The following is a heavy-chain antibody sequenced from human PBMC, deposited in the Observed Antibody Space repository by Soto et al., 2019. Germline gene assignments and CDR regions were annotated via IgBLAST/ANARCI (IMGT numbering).Heavy chain of an antibody. D-gene: IGHD5-12*01. CDR3: VREGRGSFDF. CDR1: GFIFTNYA. V-gene: IGHV3-23*01. Sequence: PGGSLRLSCAASGFIFTNYAMNWFRQAPGKGLEWVSVIGGRGNSAYYADPVQGRFTISRDNSKNTLSLQMSSLTADDTAIYYCVREGRGSFDFWGRGTMVTVSS. CDR2: IGGRGNSA. J-gene: IGHJ3*01.